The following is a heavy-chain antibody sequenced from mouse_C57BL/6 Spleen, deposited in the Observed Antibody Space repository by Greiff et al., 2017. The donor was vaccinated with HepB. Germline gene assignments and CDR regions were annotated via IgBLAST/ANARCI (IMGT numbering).Heavy chain of an antibody. J-gene: IGHJ2*01. Sequence: EVHLMESEGGLVQPGSSMKLSCTASGFTFSDYYMAWVRQVPEKGLEWVANINYDGSSTYYLDSLKSRFIISRDNAKNILYLQMSSLKSEDTATYYCARDQGGNLYFDYWGQGTTLTVSS. CDR2: INYDGSST. CDR1: GFTFSDYY. D-gene: IGHD2-1*01. CDR3: ARDQGGNLYFDY. V-gene: IGHV5-16*01.